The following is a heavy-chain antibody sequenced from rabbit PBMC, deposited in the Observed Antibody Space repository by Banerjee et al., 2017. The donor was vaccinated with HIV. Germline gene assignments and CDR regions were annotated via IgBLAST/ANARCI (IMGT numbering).Heavy chain of an antibody. J-gene: IGHJ4*01. CDR3: AREGWTGDYLNL. V-gene: IGHV1S40*01. CDR2: IYGGSSGST. D-gene: IGHD2-1*01. Sequence: QSLEESGGDLVKPGASLTLTCTASGFSFSSSYYMCWVRQAPGKGLEWIACIYGGSSGSTYYASWAKGRFTISKTSSTTVTLQMTSLTAADTATYFCAREGWTGDYLNLWGQGTLVTVS. CDR1: GFSFSSSYY.